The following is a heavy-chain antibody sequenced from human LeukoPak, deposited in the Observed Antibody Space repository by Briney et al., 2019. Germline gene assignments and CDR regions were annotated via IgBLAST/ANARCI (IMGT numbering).Heavy chain of an antibody. CDR2: ISGNSHIA. Sequence: GGSLRLSCAASGFTFTSYAMTWVRQAPGKGLEWVSTISGNSHIAYYADSVKGRFTISRDNAKNSLYLQMNSLGAEDTAVYYCARIYSSGWNWYFDLWGRGTLVTVSS. CDR1: GFTFTSYA. D-gene: IGHD6-19*01. CDR3: ARIYSSGWNWYFDL. V-gene: IGHV3-21*01. J-gene: IGHJ2*01.